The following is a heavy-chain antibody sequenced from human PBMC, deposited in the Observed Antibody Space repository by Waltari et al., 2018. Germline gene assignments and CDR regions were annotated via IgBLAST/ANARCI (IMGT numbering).Heavy chain of an antibody. CDR2: IYHSGST. V-gene: IGHV4-38-2*02. J-gene: IGHJ4*02. CDR3: ARDEYSSLAY. CDR1: GYSISRGYY. D-gene: IGHD6-6*01. Sequence: QVQLQESGPGLVKPSGTLSLTCTVSGYSISRGYYWGWIRQPPGKGLEWIGSIYHSGSTYYNPSLKSRVTISVDTSKNQFSLKLSSVTAADTAVYYCARDEYSSLAYWGQGTLVTVSS.